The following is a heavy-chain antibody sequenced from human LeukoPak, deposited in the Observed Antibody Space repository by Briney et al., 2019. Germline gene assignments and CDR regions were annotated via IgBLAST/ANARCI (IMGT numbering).Heavy chain of an antibody. CDR1: GGSISSSSYY. CDR2: IYYSGST. D-gene: IGHD3-22*01. CDR3: ARGPSPNYYDSSGYYFLGYFDY. V-gene: IGHV4-39*07. J-gene: IGHJ4*02. Sequence: PSETLSLTCTVSGGSISSSSYYWGWIRQPPGKGLEWIGSIYYSGSTYYNPSLKSRVTMSVDTSKNQFSLKLSSVTAADTAVYYCARGPSPNYYDSSGYYFLGYFDYWGQGTLVTVSS.